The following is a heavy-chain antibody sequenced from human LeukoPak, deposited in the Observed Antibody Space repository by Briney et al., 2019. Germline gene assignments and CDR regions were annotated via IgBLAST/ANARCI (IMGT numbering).Heavy chain of an antibody. J-gene: IGHJ4*02. Sequence: GASVKVSCKASGYTFTGYYMHWVRQAPGQGLEWMGWINPNSGGTNYAQKFQGRVTMTRDTSISTAYMELSRLRSDDTAVYYCAGDQISSYYYDSSGYSGGFDYWGQGTLVTVSS. V-gene: IGHV1-2*02. CDR3: AGDQISSYYYDSSGYSGGFDY. CDR1: GYTFTGYY. CDR2: INPNSGGT. D-gene: IGHD3-22*01.